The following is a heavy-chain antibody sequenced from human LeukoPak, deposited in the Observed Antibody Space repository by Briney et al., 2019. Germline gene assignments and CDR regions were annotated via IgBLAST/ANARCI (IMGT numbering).Heavy chain of an antibody. CDR3: ARPRGSYRYRSAYFDY. V-gene: IGHV4-39*01. J-gene: IGHJ4*02. D-gene: IGHD3-16*02. Sequence: SETLSLTCTVSGGSISSGSYYWSWIRQPAGKGLEWIGSIYYSGSTYYNPSLKSRVTISVDTFKNQFSLKLSSVTAADTAVYYCARPRGSYRYRSAYFDYWGQGTLVTVSS. CDR2: IYYSGST. CDR1: GGSISSGSYY.